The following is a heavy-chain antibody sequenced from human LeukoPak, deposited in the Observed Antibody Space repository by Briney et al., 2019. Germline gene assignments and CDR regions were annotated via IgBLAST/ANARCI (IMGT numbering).Heavy chain of an antibody. J-gene: IGHJ4*02. CDR2: INHSGST. Sequence: ASETLSLTCAVYGGSFSGYYWSWIRQPPGKGLEWIGEINHSGSTNYNPSLKSRVTISVDTSKNQFSLKLSSVTAADTVVYYCARANLRYFDWLLDYWGQGTLVTVSS. V-gene: IGHV4-34*01. CDR1: GGSFSGYY. CDR3: ARANLRYFDWLLDY. D-gene: IGHD3-9*01.